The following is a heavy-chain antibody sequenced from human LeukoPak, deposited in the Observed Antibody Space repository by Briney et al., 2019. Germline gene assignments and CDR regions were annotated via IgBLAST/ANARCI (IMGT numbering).Heavy chain of an antibody. CDR3: ARDRTGVFWYFDL. J-gene: IGHJ2*01. V-gene: IGHV4-4*07. D-gene: IGHD7-27*01. Sequence: SETLSLTCTVSGGSIRTSYWSWIRQPAGKGLEWIGRIYSSGSTNYNPSLKSRVTMSLDTFKNQFSLKLISVTAADTAVYYCARDRTGVFWYFDLWGRGTLVTVSS. CDR2: IYSSGST. CDR1: GGSIRTSY.